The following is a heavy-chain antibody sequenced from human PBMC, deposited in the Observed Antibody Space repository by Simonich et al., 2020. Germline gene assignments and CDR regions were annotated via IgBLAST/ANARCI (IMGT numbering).Heavy chain of an antibody. CDR3: ARVPPTSGSYYYYYYMGV. CDR1: GYTFTGYY. V-gene: IGHV1-2*02. CDR2: INPNSGGK. J-gene: IGHJ6*03. D-gene: IGHD1-26*01. Sequence: QVQLVQSGAEVKKPGASVKVSCTASGYTFTGYYMHWVRQAPGQGLEWLGWINPNSGGKNKEKKFQGRVTMTRDTSISTAYMELSRLRSDDTAVYYCARVPPTSGSYYYYYYMGVWGKGTTVTVSS.